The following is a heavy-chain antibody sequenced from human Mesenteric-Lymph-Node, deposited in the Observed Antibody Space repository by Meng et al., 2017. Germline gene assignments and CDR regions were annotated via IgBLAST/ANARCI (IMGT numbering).Heavy chain of an antibody. Sequence: GESLKISCAASGFTFNNYAMSWVRQAPGKGLEWVSAIGLDRITHHSDSVKGRFTISRDHSGSPLYLQMDSLRAEDTAVYYCARGVTVVRNYYGMDVWGQGTTVTVSS. CDR2: IGLDRIT. CDR1: GFTFNNYA. CDR3: ARGVTVVRNYYGMDV. J-gene: IGHJ6*02. V-gene: IGHV3-23*01. D-gene: IGHD3-10*01.